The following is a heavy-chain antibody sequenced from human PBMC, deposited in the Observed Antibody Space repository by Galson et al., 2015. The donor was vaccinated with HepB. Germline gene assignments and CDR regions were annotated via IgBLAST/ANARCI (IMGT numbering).Heavy chain of an antibody. D-gene: IGHD5-18*01. J-gene: IGHJ4*02. V-gene: IGHV3-15*01. CDR3: TSRSGYSYGASDY. Sequence: SLRLSCAASGFTFSNAWMSWVRQAPGKGLEWVGRIKSKTDGGTTDYAAPVKGRFTISRDVSKNTLYLQMNSLKTEDTAVYYCTSRSGYSYGASDYWGQGTLVTVSS. CDR1: GFTFSNAW. CDR2: IKSKTDGGTT.